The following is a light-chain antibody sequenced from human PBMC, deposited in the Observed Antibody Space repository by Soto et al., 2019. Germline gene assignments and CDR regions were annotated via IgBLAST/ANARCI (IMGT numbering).Light chain of an antibody. V-gene: IGKV1-17*01. CDR2: GAS. Sequence: DIQMTQSPSSLSASVGDRVTITCRASQVISNDLDWYQQKPGKGPKRLIYGASSLQSGVPSRFSGSGSGTEFTLTISSLQPEDFATYYCLQHDGYPWTFGQGTKVDMK. J-gene: IGKJ1*01. CDR3: LQHDGYPWT. CDR1: QVISND.